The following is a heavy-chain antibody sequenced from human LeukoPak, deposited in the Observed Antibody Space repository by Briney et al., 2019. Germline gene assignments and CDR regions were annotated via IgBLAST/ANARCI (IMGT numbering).Heavy chain of an antibody. D-gene: IGHD2-2*01. CDR3: ARRYCSSSTSCSGYSDF. CDR2: IKSKTDGETT. J-gene: IGHJ4*02. V-gene: IGHV3-15*01. CDR1: GFTFSHAW. Sequence: PGGSLRLSCAASGFTFSHAWMSWVRQAPGKGLEWVGRIKSKTDGETTDYAAPVKGRFSISRDDSKNSLYLQMNSLKTEDTAVYYCARRYCSSSTSCSGYSDFWGQGTLVTVSS.